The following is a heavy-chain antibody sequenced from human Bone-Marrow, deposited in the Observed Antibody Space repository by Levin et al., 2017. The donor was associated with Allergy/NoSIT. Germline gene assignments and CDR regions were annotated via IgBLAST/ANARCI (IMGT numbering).Heavy chain of an antibody. CDR3: SRENGYWSGY. V-gene: IGHV2-5*02. CDR2: ISWDGDK. Sequence: SGPTLVKPTQTLTLTCTFSGFSLRSSGVSVGWIRQPPGKALEWLAFISWDGDKRYSPSLKSRLTITKDPSQNNVVLRMTNMGPVDTGTYFRSRENGYWSGYWGLGTRDT. J-gene: IGHJ4*02. D-gene: IGHD5-24*01. CDR1: GFSLRSSGVS.